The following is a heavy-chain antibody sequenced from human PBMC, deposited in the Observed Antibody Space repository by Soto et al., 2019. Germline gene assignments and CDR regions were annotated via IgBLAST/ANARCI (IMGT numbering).Heavy chain of an antibody. CDR2: INAGNGNT. J-gene: IGHJ4*02. Sequence: GASVKVSCKASGYTFTSYAMHWVRQAPGQRLEWMGWINAGNGNTKYSQKFQGRVTITRDTSASTAYMELSSLRSEDTAVCYCARSPGIAVADYWGQGTLVTVSS. CDR3: ARSPGIAVADY. V-gene: IGHV1-3*01. CDR1: GYTFTSYA. D-gene: IGHD6-19*01.